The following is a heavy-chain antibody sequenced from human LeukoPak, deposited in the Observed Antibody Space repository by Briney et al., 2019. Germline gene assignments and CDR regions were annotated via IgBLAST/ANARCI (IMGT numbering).Heavy chain of an antibody. CDR3: ARGPPNWGYDY. CDR1: GYTFTSYD. V-gene: IGHV1-8*01. J-gene: IGHJ4*02. D-gene: IGHD7-27*01. Sequence: ASVKVSCKASGYTFTSYDFNWVRQATGQRPEWMGWMSPNSGDTGYAQKFQDRVTMTRNTSISTAYVELSSLRSDDTAVYYCARGPPNWGYDYWGPGTLVTVSS. CDR2: MSPNSGDT.